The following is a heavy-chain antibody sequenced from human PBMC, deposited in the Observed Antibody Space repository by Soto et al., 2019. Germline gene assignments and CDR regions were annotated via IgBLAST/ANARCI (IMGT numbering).Heavy chain of an antibody. V-gene: IGHV1-8*02. J-gene: IGHJ4*02. CDR3: ARGLSSYSEY. Sequence: QVQVVQSGAVVKKPGASVKVSCKASGYSFTDYDINWVRQAAGQGLEWMGWMNPNTGNTAYAQKYEGRLTLTRDTSISAAYMDLRSLTSDDTAVYYCARGLSSYSEYWDQGTLV. D-gene: IGHD6-13*01. CDR2: MNPNTGNT. CDR1: GYSFTDYD.